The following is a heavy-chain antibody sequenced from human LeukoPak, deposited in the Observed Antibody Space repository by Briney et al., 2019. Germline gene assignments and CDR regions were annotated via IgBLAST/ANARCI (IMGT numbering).Heavy chain of an antibody. V-gene: IGHV3-23*01. CDR1: GFTFSSYA. Sequence: GGSLRLSCAASGFTFSSYAMSWVRQAPGKGLEWVSAISGSGGSTYYADSVKGRFPISRDNSKNTLYLQMNSLSAEDTAVYYCAKRKPSTVTFFDYWGQGTLVTVSS. D-gene: IGHD4-17*01. J-gene: IGHJ4*02. CDR2: ISGSGGST. CDR3: AKRKPSTVTFFDY.